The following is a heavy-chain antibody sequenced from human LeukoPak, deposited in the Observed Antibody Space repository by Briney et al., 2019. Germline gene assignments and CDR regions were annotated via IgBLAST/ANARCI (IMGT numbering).Heavy chain of an antibody. CDR3: AKDKRFLEGLDAFDI. CDR1: GFTFSSYG. Sequence: GGSLRLSCAASGFTFSSYGMHWVRQAPGKGLEWVAVISYDGSNKYYADSVKGRFTISRDNSKNTLYLQMNSLRAEDTAVYYCAKDKRFLEGLDAFDIWGQGTMVTVSS. CDR2: ISYDGSNK. D-gene: IGHD3-3*01. V-gene: IGHV3-30*18. J-gene: IGHJ3*02.